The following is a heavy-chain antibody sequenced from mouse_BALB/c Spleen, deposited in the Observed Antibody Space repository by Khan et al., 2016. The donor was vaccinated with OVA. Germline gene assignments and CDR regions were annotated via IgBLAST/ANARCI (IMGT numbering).Heavy chain of an antibody. CDR3: ARIKGWDFDY. V-gene: IGHV3-2*02. Sequence: EVKLEVSGPGLVKPSQSLSLTCTVTGYSITSDYAWNWIRQFPGNNLEWMGYISYSGNTKYTPSLKSRISITRDTSKNQFFLQLNSVTIEDTATYYCARIKGWDFDYWGQGTTLTVSS. CDR2: ISYSGNT. D-gene: IGHD1-1*02. J-gene: IGHJ2*01. CDR1: GYSITSDYA.